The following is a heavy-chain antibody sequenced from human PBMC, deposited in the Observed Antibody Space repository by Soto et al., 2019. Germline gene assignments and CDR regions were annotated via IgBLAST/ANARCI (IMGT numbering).Heavy chain of an antibody. V-gene: IGHV2-5*02. Sequence: QITLNESGPPVVKPAETLTLTCTFSGFSLTTSGVGVGWIRQSPGKAPEWLALIYWDDDKRYSASLKSRLTITKDTSKNQVVLTMASVVPADTATYYCAHRILRTVFGLVTTTAIYFDFWGQGTPVVVSS. CDR3: AHRILRTVFGLVTTTAIYFDF. D-gene: IGHD3-3*01. CDR1: GFSLTTSGVG. J-gene: IGHJ4*02. CDR2: IYWDDDK.